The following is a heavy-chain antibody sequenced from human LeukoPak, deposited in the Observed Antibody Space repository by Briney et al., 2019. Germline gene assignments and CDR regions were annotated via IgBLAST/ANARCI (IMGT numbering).Heavy chain of an antibody. J-gene: IGHJ3*02. Sequence: GGSLRLCCAASGFTFSDFSMTWVRQAPGKGLEWVSSMDHAGTNAGTYYADSVKGRFTISRDNSKNTLCLQLNSLRADDTAVYYCAKNWGPLDMRGQGTMVTVSS. CDR2: MDHAGTNAGT. V-gene: IGHV3-23*03. CDR1: GFTFSDFS. D-gene: IGHD3-16*01. CDR3: AKNWGPLDM.